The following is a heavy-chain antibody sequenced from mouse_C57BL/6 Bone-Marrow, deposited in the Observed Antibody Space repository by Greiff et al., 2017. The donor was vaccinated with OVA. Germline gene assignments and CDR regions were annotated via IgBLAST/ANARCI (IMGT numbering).Heavy chain of an antibody. CDR2: IRSKSNNYAT. CDR3: VRNYWFAY. CDR1: GFSFTTYA. Sequence: EVQRVESGGGLVQPKGSLKLSCAASGFSFTTYAMNWVRQAPGKGLEWVARIRSKSNNYATYYADSVKDRFTISRDDSESMLYLQMNNFKTEDTAMYYCVRNYWFAYWGQGTLVTVSA. V-gene: IGHV10-1*01. J-gene: IGHJ3*01.